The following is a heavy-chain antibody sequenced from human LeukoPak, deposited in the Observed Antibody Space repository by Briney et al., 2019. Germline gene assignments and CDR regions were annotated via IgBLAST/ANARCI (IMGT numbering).Heavy chain of an antibody. D-gene: IGHD3-22*01. CDR3: VRDRPYYYDSSGYLYDAFDI. CDR2: IIPIFGTA. CDR1: GGTFSRHA. J-gene: IGHJ3*02. V-gene: IGHV1-69*13. Sequence: ASVKVSCKASGGTFSRHAISWVRQAPGQGLEWMGGIIPIFGTANYAQKFQGRVTVTADESTSTAYMELSSLRSEDTAVYYCVRDRPYYYDSSGYLYDAFDIWGQGTMVTVSS.